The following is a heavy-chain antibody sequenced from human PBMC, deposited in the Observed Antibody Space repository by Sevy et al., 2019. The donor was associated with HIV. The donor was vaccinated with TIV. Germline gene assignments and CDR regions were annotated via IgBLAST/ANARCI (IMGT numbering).Heavy chain of an antibody. V-gene: IGHV3-30-3*01. J-gene: IGHJ6*02. CDR3: ARPRANYVDHYFFYAMDV. CDR2: ISYDGSDK. CDR1: GFAFTNYYA. D-gene: IGHD4-17*01. Sequence: GGSLRLSCAASGFAFTNYYAMHWVRQAPGKGLEWVALISYDGSDKYYADSVKGRFTISRDNFKNTLYLQTNSLTTEDTAVYYCARPRANYVDHYFFYAMDVWGQGTTVTVSS.